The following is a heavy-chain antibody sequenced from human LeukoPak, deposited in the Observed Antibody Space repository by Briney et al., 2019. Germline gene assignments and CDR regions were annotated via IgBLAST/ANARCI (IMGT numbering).Heavy chain of an antibody. CDR2: ISGSGGST. CDR1: GFTFSSYA. D-gene: IGHD3-10*01. CDR3: ARVWFGELVHSDY. Sequence: PGGSLRLSCAASGFTFSSYAMSWVRQAPGKGLEWVSTISGSGGSTYYADSVKGRFTISRDKAKNTLYLQMNSLKAKDTYVYYCARVWFGELVHSDYWGQGTLVTVSS. J-gene: IGHJ4*02. V-gene: IGHV3-23*01.